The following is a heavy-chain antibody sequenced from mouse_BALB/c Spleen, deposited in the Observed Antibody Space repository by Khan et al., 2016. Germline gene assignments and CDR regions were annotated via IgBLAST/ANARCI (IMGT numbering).Heavy chain of an antibody. D-gene: IGHD2-1*01. J-gene: IGHJ1*01. V-gene: IGHV5-9*02. Sequence: EVELVESGGGLVKPGGSLKLSCAASGFAFSSYDMSWVRQTPEKRLEWVATISSGGSYTYYPDSVKGRFTISRDNARNTLYLQLSSLRSEDTAFFYCARHEMLYYGNYNWYCDVWGAGTTVTVSS. CDR2: ISSGGSYT. CDR3: ARHEMLYYGNYNWYCDV. CDR1: GFAFSSYD.